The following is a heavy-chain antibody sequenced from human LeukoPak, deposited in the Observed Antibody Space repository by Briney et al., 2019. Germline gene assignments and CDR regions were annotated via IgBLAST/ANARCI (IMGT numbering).Heavy chain of an antibody. V-gene: IGHV3-23*01. CDR3: ARPLSEASGGYGY. J-gene: IGHJ4*02. D-gene: IGHD3-10*01. CDR2: INRSGST. CDR1: GFTFSSYA. Sequence: GGSLRLSCAASGFTFSSYAMTWVRQAPGKGLEWVSTINRSGSTYDADSVKGRFTISRDNSKNTLYLQMNSLRAEDTAIYYCARPLSEASGGYGYWGQGILVTVSS.